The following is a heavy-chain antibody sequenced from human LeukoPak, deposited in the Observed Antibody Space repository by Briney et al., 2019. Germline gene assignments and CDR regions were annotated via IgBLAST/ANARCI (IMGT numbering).Heavy chain of an antibody. D-gene: IGHD6-6*01. Sequence: PGGSLRLSCAASGFTFTTYGMHWVRQAPGKGLEWVAFIRYDGSNKYYEDSVKGRFTISRDNSKNTVYQQMNSLRAEDTAVYYCARDPIRIAAPRGNWFDPWGQGTLVTVSS. CDR3: ARDPIRIAAPRGNWFDP. V-gene: IGHV3-30*02. CDR1: GFTFTTYG. CDR2: IRYDGSNK. J-gene: IGHJ5*02.